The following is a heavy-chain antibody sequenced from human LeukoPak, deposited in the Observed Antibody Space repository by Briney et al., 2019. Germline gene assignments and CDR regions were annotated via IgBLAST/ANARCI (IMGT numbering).Heavy chain of an antibody. J-gene: IGHJ4*02. CDR2: IYYSGST. D-gene: IGHD3-10*01. Sequence: PSETLSLTCTVSGGSISSYYWSWIRQPPGKGLEWIGYIYYSGSTNYNPSLKSRVTISVDTSKNQFSLKLSSVTAADTAVYYCAREGSGGYYMAFDYWGQGTLVTVSS. CDR1: GGSISSYY. CDR3: AREGSGGYYMAFDY. V-gene: IGHV4-59*01.